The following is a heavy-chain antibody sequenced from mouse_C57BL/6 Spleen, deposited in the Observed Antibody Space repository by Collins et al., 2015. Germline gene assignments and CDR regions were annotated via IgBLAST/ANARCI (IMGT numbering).Heavy chain of an antibody. CDR1: GYTFTDYE. CDR3: TRKEVYYYGSSYWYFDV. D-gene: IGHD1-1*01. CDR2: IDPETGGT. J-gene: IGHJ1*03. V-gene: IGHV1-15*01. Sequence: QVQLQQSGAELVRPGASVTLSCKASGYTFTDYEMHWVKQTPVHGLEWIGAIDPETGGTAYNQKFKGKAILTADKSSSTAYMELRSLTSEDSDGYYCTRKEVYYYGSSYWYFDVWGTGTTVTVSS.